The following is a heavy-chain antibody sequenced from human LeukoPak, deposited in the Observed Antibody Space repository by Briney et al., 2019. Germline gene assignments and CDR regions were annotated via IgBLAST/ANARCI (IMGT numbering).Heavy chain of an antibody. CDR2: ISWNSGSI. J-gene: IGHJ6*03. CDR1: GFTFDDYA. D-gene: IGHD6-13*01. Sequence: GGPLRLSCAASGFTFDDYAMHWVRQAPGKGLEWVSGISWNSGSIGYADSVKGRFTTSRDNAKNSLYLQMNSLRAEDTALYYCAKDGIAAAGKGNYYMDVWGKGTTVTISS. CDR3: AKDGIAAAGKGNYYMDV. V-gene: IGHV3-9*01.